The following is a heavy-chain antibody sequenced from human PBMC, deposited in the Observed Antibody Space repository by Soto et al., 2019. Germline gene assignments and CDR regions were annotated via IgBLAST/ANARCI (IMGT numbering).Heavy chain of an antibody. V-gene: IGHV3-23*01. J-gene: IGHJ4*02. CDR2: ISGSGGST. D-gene: IGHD2-2*01. CDR1: GFTFSSYA. CDR3: AKSGSYCSSTSCYFDY. Sequence: VQLLESGGGLVQPGGSLRLSCAASGFTFSSYAMSWVRQAPGKGLEWVSAISGSGGSTYYADSVKGRFTISRDNSKNTLYLQMNSLRAEDTAVYYCAKSGSYCSSTSCYFDYWGQGTLVTVSS.